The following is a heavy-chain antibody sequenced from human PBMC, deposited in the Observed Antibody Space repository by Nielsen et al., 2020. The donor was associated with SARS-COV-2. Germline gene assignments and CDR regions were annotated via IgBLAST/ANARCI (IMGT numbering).Heavy chain of an antibody. CDR2: ITGSGGST. J-gene: IGHJ2*01. V-gene: IGHV3-23*01. D-gene: IGHD1-1*01. CDR1: EFTFGFYA. Sequence: GGSLRLSCEASEFTFGFYAMAWVRQAPGKGQEWVSTITGSGGSTYYADSVKGRFTVSRDNSKNSLHLQMNSLRVEDTAFYYCAREMGEPPTKRWYFDLWGRGTLVTVSS. CDR3: AREMGEPPTKRWYFDL.